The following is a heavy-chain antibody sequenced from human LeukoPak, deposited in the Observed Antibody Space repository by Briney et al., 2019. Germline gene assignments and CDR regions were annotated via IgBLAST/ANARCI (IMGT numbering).Heavy chain of an antibody. V-gene: IGHV4-4*02. CDR1: GGSISSSNW. D-gene: IGHD5-24*01. CDR3: ARMRLFVSRDGYNPGFDY. CDR2: IYHSGST. Sequence: SETLSLTCAVSGGSISSSNWWSWVRQPPGKGLEWIGEIYHSGSTNYNPSLKSRVTISVDKSKNQFSLKLSSVTAADTAVYYCARMRLFVSRDGYNPGFDYWGQGTLVTVSS. J-gene: IGHJ4*02.